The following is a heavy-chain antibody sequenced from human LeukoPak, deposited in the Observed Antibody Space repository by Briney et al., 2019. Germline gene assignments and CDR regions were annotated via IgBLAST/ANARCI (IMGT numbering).Heavy chain of an antibody. CDR3: TRVNGSYFNSNAFGI. J-gene: IGHJ3*02. V-gene: IGHV6-1*01. CDR2: TYYRSRWYN. D-gene: IGHD1-26*01. CDR1: GDSVSSNSAA. Sequence: SQTLSLTCAISGDSVSSNSAAWNWIRQSPSRGLEWLGRTYYRSRWYNDYAVSVESRIAINPDTSKNQVPLQLNSVTPEDTAVYYCTRVNGSYFNSNAFGIWGQGTMVTVSS.